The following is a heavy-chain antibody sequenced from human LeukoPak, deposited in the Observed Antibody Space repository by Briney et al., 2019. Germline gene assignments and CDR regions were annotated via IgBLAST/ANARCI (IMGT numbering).Heavy chain of an antibody. V-gene: IGHV1-2*02. Sequence: ASVKVSCKASGYTFTGYYMHWVRQAPGQGLEWMGWINPNSGGTNYAQKFQGRVTMTRDTSISTAYMELSRLRSDDTAVYYCARAVAPDSRWYFDLWGRGTLVTVSS. CDR2: INPNSGGT. J-gene: IGHJ2*01. CDR3: ARAVAPDSRWYFDL. CDR1: GYTFTGYY. D-gene: IGHD2-15*01.